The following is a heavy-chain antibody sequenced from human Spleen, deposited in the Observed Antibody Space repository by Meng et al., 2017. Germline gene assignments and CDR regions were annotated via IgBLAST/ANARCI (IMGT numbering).Heavy chain of an antibody. J-gene: IGHJ4*02. V-gene: IGHV4-39*01. Sequence: QPQLQESGPGLLKPSEALSLTCSVSGGSISTSGYYWGWIRQPPGKGLEWVGSIGHSGFTYYTPSLKSRVTVSIDTSRNQFSLWLTSVTAADTAVYYCAREEQQLMGKGGFDYWGQGTLVTVSS. CDR1: GGSISTSGYY. CDR3: AREEQQLMGKGGFDY. D-gene: IGHD6-13*01. CDR2: IGHSGFT.